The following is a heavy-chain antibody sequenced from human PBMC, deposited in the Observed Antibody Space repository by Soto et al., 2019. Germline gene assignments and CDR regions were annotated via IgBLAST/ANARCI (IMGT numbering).Heavy chain of an antibody. CDR1: GYTFTGYY. D-gene: IGHD2-2*01. V-gene: IGHV1-2*02. CDR2: INPNSGDT. Sequence: QVQLVQSGAEVKKPGASVKVSCKASGYTFTGYYMHWVRQATGEGLEWMGWINPNSGDTNYAQKFQGRVTMTRDRSISTAYMELSRLRSDDTAVYYCARERCQSEDYWGQGALVTVSS. J-gene: IGHJ4*02. CDR3: ARERCQSEDY.